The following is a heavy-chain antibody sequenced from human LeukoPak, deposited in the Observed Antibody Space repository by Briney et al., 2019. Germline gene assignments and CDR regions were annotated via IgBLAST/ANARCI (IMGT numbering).Heavy chain of an antibody. CDR1: GFTFGDYA. CDR2: IRSKAYGGTT. V-gene: IGHV3-49*04. J-gene: IGHJ4*02. CDR3: TREGTSGYFHYIDY. Sequence: QSGGSLRLSCTASGFTFGDYAMSWARQAPGKGLEWVGFIRSKAYGGTTEYAASVKGRFTISRDDSKSIAYLKMNSLKTEDTAVYYCTREGTSGYFHYIDYWGQGTLVTVSS. D-gene: IGHD3-22*01.